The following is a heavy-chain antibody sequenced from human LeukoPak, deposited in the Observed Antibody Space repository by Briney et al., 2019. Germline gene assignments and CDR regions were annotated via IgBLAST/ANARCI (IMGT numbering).Heavy chain of an antibody. CDR1: GYILTELS. CDR3: ARGEVPPHYFDS. CDR2: FDPEDGET. Sequence: ASVKVSCKVYGYILTELSMHWVRQAPGKGLEWMGGFDPEDGETIYAQKFQGRFTMTEDTSTDTAYMELSSLRSEDTAVYYCARGEVPPHYFDSWGQGTLVTVSS. J-gene: IGHJ4*02. V-gene: IGHV1-24*01.